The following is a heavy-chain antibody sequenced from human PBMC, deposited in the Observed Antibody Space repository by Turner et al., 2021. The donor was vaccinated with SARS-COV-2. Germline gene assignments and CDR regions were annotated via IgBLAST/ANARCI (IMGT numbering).Heavy chain of an antibody. V-gene: IGHV4-59*08. CDR2: IYYSGST. CDR3: ARHPLNYDFWSGYYYYGMDV. D-gene: IGHD3-3*01. CDR1: GCPFSSYY. J-gene: IGHJ6*02. Sequence: QVQLQESGPGLVKPSETLSLTCTVSGCPFSSYYWSWIRQPPGKGLEWIGYIYYSGSTNYNPSLKSRVTISVDTSKNQFSLKLSSVTAADTAVYYCARHPLNYDFWSGYYYYGMDVWGQGTTVTVSS.